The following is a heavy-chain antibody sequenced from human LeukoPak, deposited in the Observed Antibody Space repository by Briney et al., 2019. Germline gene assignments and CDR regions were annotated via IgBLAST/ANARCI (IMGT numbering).Heavy chain of an antibody. D-gene: IGHD2-15*01. CDR2: ISAYNGNT. Sequence: ASVKVCCKASGYTFTSYGISWVRQAPGQGLEWMGWISAYNGNTNYAQKLQGRVTMTTDTSTSTAYMELRSLRSDDTAVYYCARAKPGYCSGGSCSILHWFDPWGQGTLVTVSS. V-gene: IGHV1-18*01. CDR1: GYTFTSYG. CDR3: ARAKPGYCSGGSCSILHWFDP. J-gene: IGHJ5*02.